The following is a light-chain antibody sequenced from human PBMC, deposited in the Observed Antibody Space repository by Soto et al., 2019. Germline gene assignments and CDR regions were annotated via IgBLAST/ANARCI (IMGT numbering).Light chain of an antibody. J-gene: IGLJ1*01. V-gene: IGLV7-46*01. CDR1: TGAVTNGHY. CDR3: LLSYNGPYV. Sequence: QAVVTQEPSLTVSPGGTVTLTCGSSTGAVTNGHYPYWFQQKPGQAPRTLIYDTTNRHSWTLARFSGSLLGGKAALTLSGAQPEDEAEYYCLLSYNGPYVFGTGTKVTVL. CDR2: DTT.